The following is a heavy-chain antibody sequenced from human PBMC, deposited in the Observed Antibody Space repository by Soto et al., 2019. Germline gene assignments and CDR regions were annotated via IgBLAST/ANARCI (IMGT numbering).Heavy chain of an antibody. CDR3: AKDGSGWYADLGRKDY. CDR1: GFTFSSYA. V-gene: IGHV3-23*01. Sequence: GGSLRLSCAASGFTFSSYAMSWVRQAPGKGLEWVSAISGSGGSTYYADSVKGRFTISRDNSKNTLYLQMNSLRAEDTAVYDCAKDGSGWYADLGRKDYWGQGTLVTVSS. J-gene: IGHJ4*02. CDR2: ISGSGGST. D-gene: IGHD6-19*01.